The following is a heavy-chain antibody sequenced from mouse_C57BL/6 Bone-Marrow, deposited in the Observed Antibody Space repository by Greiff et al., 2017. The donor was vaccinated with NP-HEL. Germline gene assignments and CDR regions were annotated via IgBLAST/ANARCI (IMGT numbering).Heavy chain of an antibody. D-gene: IGHD1-1*01. CDR1: GFSLTSYG. V-gene: IGHV2-5*01. CDR3: AKNGFYYYGSSRYYFDY. Sequence: VHLVESGPGLVQPSQSLSITCTVSGFSLTSYGVHWVRQSPGKGLEWLGVIWRGGSTDYNAAFMSRLSITKDNSKSQVFFKMNSLQADDTAIYYWAKNGFYYYGSSRYYFDYWGQGTTLTVSS. J-gene: IGHJ2*01. CDR2: IWRGGST.